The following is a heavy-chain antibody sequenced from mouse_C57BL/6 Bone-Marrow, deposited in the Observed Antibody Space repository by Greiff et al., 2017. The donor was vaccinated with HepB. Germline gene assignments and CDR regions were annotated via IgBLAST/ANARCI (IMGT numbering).Heavy chain of an antibody. CDR3: TRLYGSSPFDY. CDR2: IDPETGGT. CDR1: GYTFTDYE. Sequence: VQLQQSGAELVRPGASVTLSCKASGYTFTDYEMHWVKQTPVHGLEWIGAIDPETGGTAYNQKFKGKAILTADKSSSTAYMELRSLTSEDSAVYYCTRLYGSSPFDYWGQGTTLTVSS. J-gene: IGHJ2*01. D-gene: IGHD1-1*01. V-gene: IGHV1-15*01.